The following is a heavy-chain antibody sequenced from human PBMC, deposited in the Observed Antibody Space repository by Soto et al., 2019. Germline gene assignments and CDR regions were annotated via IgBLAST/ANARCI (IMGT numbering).Heavy chain of an antibody. CDR3: ARSVFP. J-gene: IGHJ5*02. V-gene: IGHV4-31*03. Sequence: QVQLQESGPGLVKPSQTLSLTCTVSGGSISSGGYYWTWIRQHPGKGLEWIGYIYYSGRTYYNPSRKRRVTIAVDTAKNQLSLKLSSVTAADTAVYYCARSVFPWGQGTLVTVSS. CDR2: IYYSGRT. CDR1: GGSISSGGYY.